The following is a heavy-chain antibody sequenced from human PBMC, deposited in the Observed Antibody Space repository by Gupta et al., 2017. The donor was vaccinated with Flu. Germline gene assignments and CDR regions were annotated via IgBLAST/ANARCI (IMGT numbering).Heavy chain of an antibody. J-gene: IGHJ5*02. D-gene: IGHD4-17*01. CDR2: ISGSGGST. CDR3: AKGHYGDTTLDDWFDP. CDR1: GFTFGSYA. V-gene: IGHV3-23*01. Sequence: EVQLLESGVGLVQPGGSLRLSCAASGFTFGSYAMSWVRQAPGKGLEWVSAISGSGGSTYYADSVKGRFTISRDNSKNTLYLQMNSLRAEDTAVYYCAKGHYGDTTLDDWFDPWGQGTLVTVSS.